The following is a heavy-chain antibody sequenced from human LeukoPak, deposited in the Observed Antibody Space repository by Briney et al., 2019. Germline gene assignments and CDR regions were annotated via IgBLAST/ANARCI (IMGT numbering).Heavy chain of an antibody. Sequence: GGSLRLSCAASGFTFSTYAMSWARQAPGKGLEWVSVISDSGRATYYTDSVKGRFTISRDNSKNTLYLQMNSLRAEDTATYHCAKARMNSGWYDYWGQGTLVTVSS. CDR3: AKARMNSGWYDY. CDR2: ISDSGRAT. CDR1: GFTFSTYA. D-gene: IGHD6-19*01. V-gene: IGHV3-23*01. J-gene: IGHJ4*02.